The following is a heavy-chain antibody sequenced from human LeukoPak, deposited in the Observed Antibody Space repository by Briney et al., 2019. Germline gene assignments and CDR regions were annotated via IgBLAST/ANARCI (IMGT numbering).Heavy chain of an antibody. CDR3: ARADWDTAMIDY. Sequence: PGGSLRLSCAASGFTFNSYSMNWVRQAPGKGLEWVSSISGSNSYIYYADSMKGRFTISRDNAKNSLYLQMNSLRAEDTAVYYCARADWDTAMIDYWGQGTLVTVSS. CDR1: GFTFNSYS. V-gene: IGHV3-21*01. CDR2: ISGSNSYI. J-gene: IGHJ4*02. D-gene: IGHD5-18*01.